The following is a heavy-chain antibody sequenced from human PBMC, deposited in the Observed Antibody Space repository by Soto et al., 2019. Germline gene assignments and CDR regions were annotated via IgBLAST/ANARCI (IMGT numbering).Heavy chain of an antibody. D-gene: IGHD2-15*01. CDR2: IYYSGST. V-gene: IGHV4-31*03. CDR1: GGSIISGGYC. CDR3: ARAEAARLDY. J-gene: IGHJ4*02. Sequence: PSETLSLTCTVSGGSIISGGYCCSWIRQHPWNGLEWIGYIYYSGSTYYNPSLKSRVTISVDTSKNQFSLKLSSVTAADTAVYYCARAEAARLDYWGQGTLVTVSS.